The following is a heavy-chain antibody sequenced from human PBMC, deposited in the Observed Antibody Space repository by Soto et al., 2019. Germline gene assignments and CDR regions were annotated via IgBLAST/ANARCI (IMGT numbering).Heavy chain of an antibody. Sequence: GASVKVSCKASGGTFSSYAISWVRQAPGQGLEWMGGIIPIFGTANYAQKFQGRVTITADKSTSTAYMELSSLRSEDTAVYYCARDSRAIQGYYYDSSGYYKGWFDTWGQGTLVTVSS. V-gene: IGHV1-69*06. J-gene: IGHJ5*02. CDR1: GGTFSSYA. CDR3: ARDSRAIQGYYYDSSGYYKGWFDT. CDR2: IIPIFGTA. D-gene: IGHD3-22*01.